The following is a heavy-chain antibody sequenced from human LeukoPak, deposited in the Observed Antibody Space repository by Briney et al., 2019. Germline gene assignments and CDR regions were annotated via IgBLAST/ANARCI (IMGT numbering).Heavy chain of an antibody. CDR3: ARDGWSKFDY. J-gene: IGHJ4*02. CDR2: ISSSSYI. CDR1: GFTFSSYS. D-gene: IGHD3-3*01. Sequence: PGGSLRLSCAASGFTFSSYSMNWVRQAPGKGLEWVSTISSSSYIYYADSVKGRFTISRDNAKNSLYLQMNSLRAEDTAVYYCARDGWSKFDYWGQGTLVTVSS. V-gene: IGHV3-21*01.